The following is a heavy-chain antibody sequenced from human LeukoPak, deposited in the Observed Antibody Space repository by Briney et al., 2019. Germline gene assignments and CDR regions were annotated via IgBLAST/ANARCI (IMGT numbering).Heavy chain of an antibody. Sequence: PSETLSLTCAVYGGSFSGYYWSWIRQPPGKGPEWIGEINHSGSTNYNPSLKSRVTISVDTSKNQFSLKLSSVTAADTAVYYCARGTENYYDSSGYIGPAFDIWGQGTMVTVSS. CDR1: GGSFSGYY. CDR2: INHSGST. V-gene: IGHV4-34*01. CDR3: ARGTENYYDSSGYIGPAFDI. J-gene: IGHJ3*02. D-gene: IGHD3-22*01.